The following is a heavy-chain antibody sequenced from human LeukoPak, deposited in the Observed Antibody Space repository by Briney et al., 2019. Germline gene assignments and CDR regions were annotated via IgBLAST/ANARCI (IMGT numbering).Heavy chain of an antibody. D-gene: IGHD3-22*01. J-gene: IGHJ3*01. CDR2: ISGRGSNT. CDR3: AKWGGIVVLIHPKTAFDF. CDR1: GFTFSNYG. Sequence: GGSLRLSCSASGFTFSNYGMSWVRQAPGKGLEWVSAISGRGSNTYYADSVKGRLTISRDNSKNTLYVQMNSLRTDETAAYYSAKWGGIVVLIHPKTAFDFWGQGTMVTVSS. V-gene: IGHV3-23*01.